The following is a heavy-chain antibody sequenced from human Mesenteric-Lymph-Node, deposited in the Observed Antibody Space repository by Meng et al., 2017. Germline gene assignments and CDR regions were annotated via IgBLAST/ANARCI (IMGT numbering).Heavy chain of an antibody. CDR3: ARLYGFNDSSGGDAFDI. CDR1: GFTFSSSW. CDR2: IKQDGSER. J-gene: IGHJ3*02. Sequence: GGSLRLSCAASGFTFSSSWMTWVRQAPGLGLEWVAHIKQDGSERYYVDSVKGRFTISRDNAKNSLYLQMNSLRAEDTALYYCARLYGFNDSSGGDAFDIWGQGTMVTVSS. V-gene: IGHV3-7*03. D-gene: IGHD3-22*01.